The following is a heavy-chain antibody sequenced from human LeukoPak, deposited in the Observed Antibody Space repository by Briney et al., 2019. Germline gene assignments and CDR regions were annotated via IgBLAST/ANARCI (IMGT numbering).Heavy chain of an antibody. CDR1: GYTFTSYD. CDR3: ARPGASSPGNWFAS. CDR2: MNPNSGNT. J-gene: IGHJ5*01. V-gene: IGHV1-8*01. D-gene: IGHD6-13*01. Sequence: ASVTVSCTASGYTFTSYDINWVRQATGQGLEWMGWMNPNSGNTGYAQKFQGRVTMTRNTSISTAYMELSSLRSEDTAVYYCARPGASSPGNWFASWGQGTLVTVSS.